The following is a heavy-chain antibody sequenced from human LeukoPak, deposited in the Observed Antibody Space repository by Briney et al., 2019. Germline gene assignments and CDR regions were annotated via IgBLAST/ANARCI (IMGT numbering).Heavy chain of an antibody. CDR2: IYYSGST. Sequence: SETLSLTCTVSGGSISSSSYYWGWIRQPPGKGLEWIGSIYYSGSTYYNPSLKSRVTISVDTSKNQFSLKLSSVTAADTAVYYCAQNGQSGFSFDPWGQGTLVTVSS. V-gene: IGHV4-39*07. CDR3: AQNGQSGFSFDP. CDR1: GGSISSSSYY. D-gene: IGHD2-8*01. J-gene: IGHJ5*02.